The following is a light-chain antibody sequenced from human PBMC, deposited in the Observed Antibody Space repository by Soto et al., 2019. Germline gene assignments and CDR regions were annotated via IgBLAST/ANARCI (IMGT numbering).Light chain of an antibody. J-gene: IGKJ5*01. V-gene: IGKV3-20*01. Sequence: EIVLTQSPGTLSLSPGERATLSCRASQSVSSSYLAWYQQKPGQAPRLLIYDAYNRATGIPPRFSGSGSGTDFTLTISSLEPEDSAVYYCQQDYDLPITFGQGTRLENK. CDR1: QSVSSSY. CDR2: DAY. CDR3: QQDYDLPIT.